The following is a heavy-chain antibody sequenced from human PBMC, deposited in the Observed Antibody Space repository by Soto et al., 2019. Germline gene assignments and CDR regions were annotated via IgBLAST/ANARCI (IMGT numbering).Heavy chain of an antibody. CDR3: ARAGTTVTTPFDY. Sequence: VQLVESGGGVVQPGRSLRLSCAASGFTFSSYAIHWVRQAPGKGLEWVSSISSSSSYIYYADSVKGRFTISRDNAKNSLYLQMNSLRAEDTAVYYCARAGTTVTTPFDYWGQGTLVTVSS. J-gene: IGHJ4*02. D-gene: IGHD4-17*01. CDR1: GFTFSSYA. CDR2: ISSSSSYI. V-gene: IGHV3-21*01.